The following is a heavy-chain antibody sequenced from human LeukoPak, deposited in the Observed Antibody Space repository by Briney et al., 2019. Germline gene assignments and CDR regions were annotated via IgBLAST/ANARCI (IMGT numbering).Heavy chain of an antibody. D-gene: IGHD6-13*01. J-gene: IGHJ5*02. CDR3: AAAGIAAATNWFDP. V-gene: IGHV1-24*01. Sequence: WASVKVSCTVSGYTLTELSMHWVRQAPGKGLEWMGGFDPEDGETIYAQKFQGRVTMTEDTSTDTAYMELSSLRSEDTAVYYCAAAGIAAATNWFDPWGQGTLVTVSS. CDR2: FDPEDGET. CDR1: GYTLTELS.